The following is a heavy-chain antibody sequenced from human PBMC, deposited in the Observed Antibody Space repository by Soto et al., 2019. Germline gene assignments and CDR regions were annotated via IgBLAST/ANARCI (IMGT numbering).Heavy chain of an antibody. CDR3: ARDNGRDGGSGSYPNTNSYYYYGMDV. D-gene: IGHD3-10*01. CDR2: ISSSSSTI. V-gene: IGHV3-48*02. CDR1: GFTFSSYS. Sequence: GGSLRLSCAASGFTFSSYSMNWVRQAPGKGLEWVSYISSSSSTIYYADSVKGRFTISRDNAKNSLYLQMNSLRDEDTAVYYCARDNGRDGGSGSYPNTNSYYYYGMDVWGQGTTVTVSS. J-gene: IGHJ6*02.